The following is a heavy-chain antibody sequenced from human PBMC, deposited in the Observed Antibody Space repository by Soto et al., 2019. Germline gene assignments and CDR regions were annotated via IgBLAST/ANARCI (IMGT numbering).Heavy chain of an antibody. CDR2: ISYDGSNK. D-gene: IGHD3-22*01. CDR1: GFTFSSYA. Sequence: PGGSLRLSCAASGFTFSSYAMHWVRQAPGKGLEWVAVISYDGSNKYYADSVKGRFTISRDNSKNTLYLQMNSLRAEDTAVYYCARGLTLDSSGYYWEEYYFDYWGQGTLVTVSS. J-gene: IGHJ4*02. V-gene: IGHV3-30-3*01. CDR3: ARGLTLDSSGYYWEEYYFDY.